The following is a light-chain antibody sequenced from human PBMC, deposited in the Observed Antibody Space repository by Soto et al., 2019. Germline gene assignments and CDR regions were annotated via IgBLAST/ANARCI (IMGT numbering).Light chain of an antibody. J-gene: IGKJ5*01. CDR2: FAS. Sequence: ETGMTQSPSTLSVCPGERATLPCRASQNIITNLAWYQQKPGQAPRLLIFFASTRVTGIPARFSGSGSGTDFTLTITRLEPEDSAVYFCLQYTGPPTTFGQGTRLEIK. CDR1: QNIITN. CDR3: LQYTGPPTT. V-gene: IGKV3-15*01.